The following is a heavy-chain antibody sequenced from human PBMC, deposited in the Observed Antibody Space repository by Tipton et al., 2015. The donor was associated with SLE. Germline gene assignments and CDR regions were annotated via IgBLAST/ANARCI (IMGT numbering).Heavy chain of an antibody. D-gene: IGHD3-22*01. J-gene: IGHJ4*02. Sequence: QLVQSGGGVVQPGRSLRLSCAASGFTFSSYEMNWVRQAPGKGLEWVSYISSSSGGSTYYADSVKGRFTISKDNSKNTLYLQMNSLRAEDTAVYYCAKDQDSDSSGPQVYWGQGTLVTVSS. CDR3: AKDQDSDSSGPQVY. V-gene: IGHV3-23*04. CDR1: GFTFSSYE. CDR2: ISSSSGGST.